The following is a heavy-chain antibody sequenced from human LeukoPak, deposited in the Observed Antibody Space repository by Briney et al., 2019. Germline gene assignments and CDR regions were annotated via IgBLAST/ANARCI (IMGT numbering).Heavy chain of an antibody. CDR1: GGSLSIYC. V-gene: IGHV4-59*01. CDR2: TCDSANT. Sequence: SEPLSLTCTVSGGSLSIYCWNWMRQSPGKGLEWIGYTCDSANTYYKPSLKSRVTISVDMSKNQFSLKLTSATAADTALYYCARWHDSGRYFDYWGRRTSVTVSS. J-gene: IGHJ4*02. CDR3: ARWHDSGRYFDY. D-gene: IGHD6-19*01.